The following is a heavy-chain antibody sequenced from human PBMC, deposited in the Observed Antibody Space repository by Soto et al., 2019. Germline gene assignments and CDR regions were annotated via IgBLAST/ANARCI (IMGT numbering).Heavy chain of an antibody. V-gene: IGHV1-18*01. D-gene: IGHD3-10*01. Sequence: AASVKVSCKASGYTFTSYGISWLRQAPGQGLEWMGWISAYNGNTNYAQKLQGRVTMTTDTSTSTAYMELRSLRSDDTAVYYCARVPVRGVLENYYGMDVWGQGTTVTVSS. CDR1: GYTFTSYG. J-gene: IGHJ6*02. CDR2: ISAYNGNT. CDR3: ARVPVRGVLENYYGMDV.